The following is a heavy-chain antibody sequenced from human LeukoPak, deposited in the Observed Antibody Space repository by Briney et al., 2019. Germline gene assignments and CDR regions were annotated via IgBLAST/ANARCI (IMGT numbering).Heavy chain of an antibody. J-gene: IGHJ4*02. Sequence: SQTLSLTCVVSGDSVSCKNGAWNWIRQSPSGGLEWLGRTYYRSKWYNDYAESMEGRMTISQDTSKNQYSLHLNSVTPDDTAVYYCARDFGTTGWHTFDYWGQGTLVTVSS. CDR1: GDSVSCKNGA. CDR3: ARDFGTTGWHTFDY. CDR2: TYYRSKWYN. D-gene: IGHD6-19*01. V-gene: IGHV6-1*01.